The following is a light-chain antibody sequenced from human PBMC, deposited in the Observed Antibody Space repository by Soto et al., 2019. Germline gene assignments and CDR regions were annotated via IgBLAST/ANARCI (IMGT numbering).Light chain of an antibody. V-gene: IGLV1-40*01. J-gene: IGLJ1*01. CDR1: SSNIGAGYD. CDR2: GTT. CDR3: HSYDSSLSASV. Sequence: SALTQTPSVSGAPGQRVTISCTGRSSNIGAGYDVHWYQHLPGTAPKLLIYGTTNRPSGVPDRFSGSKSGISASLAITGLQAEDEADYYCHSYDSSLSASVFGAGTKVTV.